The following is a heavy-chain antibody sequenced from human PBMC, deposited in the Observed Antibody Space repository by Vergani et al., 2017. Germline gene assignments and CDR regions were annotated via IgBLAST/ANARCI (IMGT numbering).Heavy chain of an antibody. CDR2: INHSGST. CDR3: ARGGYYDFWSGYYRDNFDY. V-gene: IGHV4-34*01. D-gene: IGHD3-3*01. Sequence: QVQLQQWGAGLLKPSETLSLTCAVYGGSFSGYYWSWIRQPPGKGLEWIGEINHSGSTNYNPSLKSRVTISVDTSKNQFSLTLSSVTAADTAVYYCARGGYYDFWSGYYRDNFDYWGQGTLVTVSS. CDR1: GGSFSGYY. J-gene: IGHJ4*02.